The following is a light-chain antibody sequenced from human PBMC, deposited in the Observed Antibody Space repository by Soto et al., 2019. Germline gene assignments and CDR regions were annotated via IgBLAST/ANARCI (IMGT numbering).Light chain of an antibody. J-gene: IGLJ7*01. CDR2: EVS. CDR1: SSDVGSHNL. V-gene: IGLV2-23*02. CDR3: CSYGGSRAV. Sequence: QSVLTQPASVSGSPGQSITISCTGTSSDVGSHNLVSWYQQHPGQAPKLMIYEVSKRPLGVSARFSNSKSGNTASLTISGPQAEDEADYYCCSYGGSRAVFGGGTQLTVL.